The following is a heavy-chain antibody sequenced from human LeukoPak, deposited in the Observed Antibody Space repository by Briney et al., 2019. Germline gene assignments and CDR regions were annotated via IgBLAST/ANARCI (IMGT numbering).Heavy chain of an antibody. CDR1: GFTFSSYG. Sequence: PGGSLRLSCAASGFTFSSYGMHWVRQAPGKGLEWVAVIWYDGSNKHYADSVKGRFTISRDNSKNTLYLQMNSLRAEDTAVYYCARDSITMAAKGEGSWFDPWGQGTLVTVSS. J-gene: IGHJ5*02. D-gene: IGHD3-10*01. V-gene: IGHV3-33*01. CDR2: IWYDGSNK. CDR3: ARDSITMAAKGEGSWFDP.